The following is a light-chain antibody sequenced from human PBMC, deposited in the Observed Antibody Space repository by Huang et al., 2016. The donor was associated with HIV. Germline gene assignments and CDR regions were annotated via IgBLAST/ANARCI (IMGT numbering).Light chain of an antibody. CDR1: QRVAYN. V-gene: IGKV3-15*01. CDR2: GTS. Sequence: MVMTQSPDTLSVSPGERATLSCRASQRVAYNLACYQQKAGQAPTLIIYGTSTRATGIPGMFSGSGSATEFSLTISSLQSDDFGVYYCQQYDKWPRVTFGQGTKVEI. J-gene: IGKJ1*01. CDR3: QQYDKWPRVT.